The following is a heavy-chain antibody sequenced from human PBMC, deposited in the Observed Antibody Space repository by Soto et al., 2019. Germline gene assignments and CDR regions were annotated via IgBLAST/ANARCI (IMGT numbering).Heavy chain of an antibody. CDR2: IYSGGST. CDR3: AREGPIAAAGTGMDV. CDR1: GFTVSSNY. Sequence: GGSLRLSCAASGFTVSSNYMSWVRQAPGKGLEWVSVIYSGGSTYYADSVKGRFTISRDNSKNTLYLQMNSLRAEDTAVYYCAREGPIAAAGTGMDVWGKGTTVTVSS. V-gene: IGHV3-53*01. D-gene: IGHD6-13*01. J-gene: IGHJ6*04.